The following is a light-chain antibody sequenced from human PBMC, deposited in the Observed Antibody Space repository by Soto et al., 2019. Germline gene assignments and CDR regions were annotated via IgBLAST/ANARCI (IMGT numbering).Light chain of an antibody. CDR2: TAS. J-gene: IGKJ1*01. V-gene: IGKV1-39*01. Sequence: DIQMTQSQSSLSASVGDRVTISCRASQGISDYLSWFQQKPGEAPKLLINTASTLQSGVPIRFSVAGSRTHFSLTISGLQPEDAATSYCQQTYSFTWTFGQG. CDR3: QQTYSFTWT. CDR1: QGISDY.